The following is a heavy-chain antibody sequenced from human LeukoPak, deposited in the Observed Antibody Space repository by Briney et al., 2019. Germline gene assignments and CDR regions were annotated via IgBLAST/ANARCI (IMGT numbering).Heavy chain of an antibody. D-gene: IGHD3-22*01. CDR2: IWYDGSNK. J-gene: IGHJ6*02. CDR1: GFTFSNYA. V-gene: IGHV3-33*08. CDR3: ARDPTYYYDSSGYSITYYYGMDV. Sequence: PGGSLRLSCAASGFTFSNYAMTWVRQAPGKGLEWVAVIWYDGSNKYYADSVKGRFTISRDNSKNTLYLQMNSLRAEDTAVYYCARDPTYYYDSSGYSITYYYGMDVWGQGTTVTVSS.